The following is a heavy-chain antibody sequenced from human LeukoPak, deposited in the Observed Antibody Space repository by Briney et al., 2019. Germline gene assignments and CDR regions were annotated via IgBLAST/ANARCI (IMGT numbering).Heavy chain of an antibody. V-gene: IGHV3-30*18. CDR2: LSHDGTNK. CDR3: AKSDTGLVEPYYYYGMDV. J-gene: IGHJ6*02. CDR1: GFTFSNYG. Sequence: GRSLRLSCAASGFTFSNYGMNWVRQVPGKGLEWVTILSHDGTNKYYADSVRGRFTISRENSKNTLYLQMNSLRAEDTAVYYCAKSDTGLVEPYYYYGMDVWGQGTTVIVSS. D-gene: IGHD5-18*01.